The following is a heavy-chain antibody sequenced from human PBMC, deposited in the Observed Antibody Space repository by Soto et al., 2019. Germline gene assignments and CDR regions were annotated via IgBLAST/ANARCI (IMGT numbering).Heavy chain of an antibody. D-gene: IGHD2-15*01. J-gene: IGHJ1*01. Sequence: ASVKGSCKASGYIFTAYSMHWVRQAPGQGLEWMGVVNPSGGSTNYAQKFQGRITMNRDTSTSTVYMDLSSLTSEDTAVYYCAREENCSDGICYSEYFQRWGQGTLVTVSS. CDR1: GYIFTAYS. CDR3: AREENCSDGICYSEYFQR. V-gene: IGHV1-46*01. CDR2: VNPSGGST.